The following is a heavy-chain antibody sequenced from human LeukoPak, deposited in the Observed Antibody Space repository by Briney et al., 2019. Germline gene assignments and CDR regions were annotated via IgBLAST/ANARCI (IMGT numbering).Heavy chain of an antibody. D-gene: IGHD1-7*01. V-gene: IGHV1-69*04. CDR3: AASPRSSWNYDAFDI. J-gene: IGHJ3*02. Sequence: GASVKVSCKASGGTFSSYAISWVRQAPGQGLEWMGRIIPILGIANYAQKFQGRVTITADKSTSTAYMELSSLRSEDTAVYYCAASPRSSWNYDAFDIWGQGTMVTVSS. CDR2: IIPILGIA. CDR1: GGTFSSYA.